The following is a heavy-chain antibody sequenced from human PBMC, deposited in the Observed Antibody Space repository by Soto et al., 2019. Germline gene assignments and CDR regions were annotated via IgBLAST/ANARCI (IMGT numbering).Heavy chain of an antibody. CDR2: INPNSGGT. CDR1: GYTFTGYY. J-gene: IGHJ6*02. D-gene: IGHD4-17*01. CDR3: ARDPYGVRYYYYYGMDV. V-gene: IGHV1-2*02. Sequence: ASVKVSCKASGYTFTGYYMHSVRQAPGQGFEWMGWINPNSGGTNYAQKFQGRVTMTRDTSISTAYMELSRLRSDDTAVYYCARDPYGVRYYYYYGMDVWGQGTTVTVSS.